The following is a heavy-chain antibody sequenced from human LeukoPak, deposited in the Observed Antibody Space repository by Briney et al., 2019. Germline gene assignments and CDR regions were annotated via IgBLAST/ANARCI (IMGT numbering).Heavy chain of an antibody. CDR2: ISTSKGDT. V-gene: IGHV1-18*01. CDR3: ARDWPTVITDY. CDR1: GYTFTTHG. J-gene: IGHJ4*02. D-gene: IGHD4-11*01. Sequence: GASVKVSRKTSGYTFTTHGISWVRQAPGQGLEWMGWISTSKGDTNYAQKFKGRLTMTTDRSTSTAYMELRSLSSDDTAVYYCARDWPTVITDYWGQGTLVTVSS.